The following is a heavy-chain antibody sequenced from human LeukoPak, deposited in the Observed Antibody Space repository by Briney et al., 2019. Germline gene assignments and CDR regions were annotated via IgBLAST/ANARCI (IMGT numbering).Heavy chain of an antibody. V-gene: IGHV3-33*06. D-gene: IGHD1-1*01. CDR1: GFTFSSYG. Sequence: GGSLRLSCAASGFTFSSYGMHWVHQAPGKGLEWVAVIWYDGSNKYYADSVKGRFTISRDNSKNTLYLQMNSLRAEDTAVYYCANWNDSLHYWGQGTLVTVSS. CDR3: ANWNDSLHY. J-gene: IGHJ4*02. CDR2: IWYDGSNK.